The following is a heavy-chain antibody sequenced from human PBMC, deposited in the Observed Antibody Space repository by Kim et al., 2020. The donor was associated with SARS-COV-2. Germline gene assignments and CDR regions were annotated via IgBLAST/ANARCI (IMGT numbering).Heavy chain of an antibody. D-gene: IGHD3-22*01. Sequence: ASVKVSCKVSGYTLTELSMHWVRQAPGKGLEWMGGFDPEDGETIYAQKFQGRVTMTEDTSTDTAYMELSSLRSEDTAVYYCATGLYYYDSSGQNAFDIWGQGTMVTVSS. V-gene: IGHV1-24*01. CDR2: FDPEDGET. CDR1: GYTLTELS. J-gene: IGHJ3*02. CDR3: ATGLYYYDSSGQNAFDI.